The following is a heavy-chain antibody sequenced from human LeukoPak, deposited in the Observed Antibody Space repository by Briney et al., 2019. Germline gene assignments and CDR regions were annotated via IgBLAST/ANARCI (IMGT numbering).Heavy chain of an antibody. J-gene: IGHJ4*02. CDR1: GFTFSSYG. Sequence: PGRSLRLSCAASGFTFSSYGMHWVRQAPGKGLEGVAVIWYDGSNKYYADSVKGRFTISRDNSKNTLYLQMNSLRAEDTAVYYCAREGWELPHFDYWGQGTLVTVSS. CDR2: IWYDGSNK. V-gene: IGHV3-33*01. CDR3: AREGWELPHFDY. D-gene: IGHD1-26*01.